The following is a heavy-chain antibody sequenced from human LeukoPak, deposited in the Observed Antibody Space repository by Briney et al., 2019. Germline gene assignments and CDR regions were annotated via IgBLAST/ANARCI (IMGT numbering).Heavy chain of an antibody. CDR3: ARPKYSSSLAFDY. J-gene: IGHJ4*02. CDR1: GHSWSTSL. Sequence: GESLKISCKDSGHSWSTSLIVWVRQNPGKGLEWMGVIYPGDSETKYSPSFQGQVSSSADKSISTAYLQWDSLKASDTAIYYCARPKYSSSLAFDYWGQGTPVTVSS. V-gene: IGHV5-51*01. CDR2: IYPGDSET. D-gene: IGHD6-6*01.